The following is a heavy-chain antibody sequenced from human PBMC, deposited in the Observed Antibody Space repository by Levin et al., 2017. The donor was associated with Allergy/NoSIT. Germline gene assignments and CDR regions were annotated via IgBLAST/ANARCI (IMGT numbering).Heavy chain of an antibody. Sequence: GGSLRLSCAASGFTFSSYEMNWVRRAPGKGLEWVSYISSTGSTIYSADSVKGRFTISRDNAKNSLYLHMNSLRAEDTAVYYCARQLGNFWSGYNYFYYWGQGTLVTVSS. D-gene: IGHD3-3*01. J-gene: IGHJ4*02. CDR2: ISSTGSTI. V-gene: IGHV3-48*03. CDR1: GFTFSSYE. CDR3: ARQLGNFWSGYNYFYY.